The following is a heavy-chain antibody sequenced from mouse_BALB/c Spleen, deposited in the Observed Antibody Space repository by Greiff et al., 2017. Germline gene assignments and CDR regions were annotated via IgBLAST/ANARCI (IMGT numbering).Heavy chain of an antibody. V-gene: IGHV1-54*01. CDR2: INPGSGGT. CDR1: GYAFTNYL. CDR3: ARGANYYDAMDY. Sequence: QVQLKQSGAELVRPGTSVKVSCKASGYAFTNYLIEWVKQRPGQGLEWIGVINPGSGGTNYNEKFKGKATLTADKSSSTAYMQLSSLTSDDSAVYFCARGANYYDAMDYWGQGTSVTVSS. D-gene: IGHD1-1*01. J-gene: IGHJ4*01.